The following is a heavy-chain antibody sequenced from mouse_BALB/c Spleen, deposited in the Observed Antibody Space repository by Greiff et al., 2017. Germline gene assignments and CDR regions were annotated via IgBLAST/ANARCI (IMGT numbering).Heavy chain of an antibody. CDR2: IWAGGST. CDR3: ARGPYGSSYGAMDY. J-gene: IGHJ4*01. CDR1: GFSLTSYG. Sequence: VQLKESGPGLVAPSQSLSITCTVSGFSLTSYGVHWVRQPPGKGLEWLGVIWAGGSTNYNSALMSRLSISKDNSKSQVFLKMNSLQTDDTAMYYCARGPYGSSYGAMDYWGQGTSVTVSS. V-gene: IGHV2-9*02. D-gene: IGHD1-1*01.